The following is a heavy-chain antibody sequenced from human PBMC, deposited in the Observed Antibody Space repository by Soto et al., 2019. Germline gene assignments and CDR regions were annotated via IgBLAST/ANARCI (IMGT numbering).Heavy chain of an antibody. Sequence: PSETLSLTCTVSGGSISSGGYYWSWIRQHPGKGLEWIGYIYYSGSTYYNPSLKSRVTISVDTSKNQFSLKLSSVTAADTAVYYCATHEVVDYYYYGMDVWGQGTTVTVSS. CDR3: ATHEVVDYYYYGMDV. D-gene: IGHD2-15*01. V-gene: IGHV4-31*03. J-gene: IGHJ6*02. CDR1: GGSISSGGYY. CDR2: IYYSGST.